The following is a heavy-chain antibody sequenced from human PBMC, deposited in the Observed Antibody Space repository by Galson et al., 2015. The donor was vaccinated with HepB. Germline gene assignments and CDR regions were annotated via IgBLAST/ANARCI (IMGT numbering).Heavy chain of an antibody. Sequence: SLRLSCAASGFTFSSYSMNWVRQAPGKGLEWVSSISSSSSYIYYADSVKGRFTISRDNAKNSLYLQMNSLRAEDTAVYYCARDRGERITMIQGGAFDIWGQGTMVTVSS. J-gene: IGHJ3*02. D-gene: IGHD3-22*01. V-gene: IGHV3-21*01. CDR3: ARDRGERITMIQGGAFDI. CDR2: ISSSSSYI. CDR1: GFTFSSYS.